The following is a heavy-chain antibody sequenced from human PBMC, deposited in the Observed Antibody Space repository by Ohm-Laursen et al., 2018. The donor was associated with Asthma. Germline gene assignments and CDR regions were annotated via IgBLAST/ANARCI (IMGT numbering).Heavy chain of an antibody. CDR1: GFTFSNHW. Sequence: SLRLSCAASGFTFSNHWMTWVRQAPGRGLEWVANINQDGSIWGYVDSVKGRFAISRDNAHNSLYLQMNSPRAEDTAFYYCAVSIYAYGEGAYWGQGTLVTVSS. CDR3: AVSIYAYGEGAY. J-gene: IGHJ4*02. D-gene: IGHD3-10*01. V-gene: IGHV3-7*05. CDR2: INQDGSIW.